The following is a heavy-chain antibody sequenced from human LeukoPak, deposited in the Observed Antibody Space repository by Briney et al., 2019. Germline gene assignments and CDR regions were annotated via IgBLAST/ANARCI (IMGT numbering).Heavy chain of an antibody. CDR1: GGSFSGYY. D-gene: IGHD1-14*01. CDR3: ACPSGNHLYSFDY. J-gene: IGHJ4*02. V-gene: IGHV4-34*01. CDR2: INHSGST. Sequence: SETLSLTCAVYGGSFSGYYWSWLRQPPGKGLEWIGEINHSGSTNYNPSLTSRVTISVDTSKNQFSLKLSSVIAADTAVYYCACPSGNHLYSFDYWGQGTLVTVSS.